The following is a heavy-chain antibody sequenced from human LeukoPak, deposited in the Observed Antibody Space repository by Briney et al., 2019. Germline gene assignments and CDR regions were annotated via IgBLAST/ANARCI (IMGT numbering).Heavy chain of an antibody. J-gene: IGHJ4*02. D-gene: IGHD2-15*01. V-gene: IGHV3-23*01. CDR2: ISGSGGST. CDR3: AKEPTRGYCSGGSCQLFDY. Sequence: GGSLRLSCAASGFTFSSYAMSWVRQAPGKGLEWVSVISGSGGSTHYADSVKGRFTISRDNSKNTLYLQMNSLRAEDTAVYYCAKEPTRGYCSGGSCQLFDYWGQGTLVTVSS. CDR1: GFTFSSYA.